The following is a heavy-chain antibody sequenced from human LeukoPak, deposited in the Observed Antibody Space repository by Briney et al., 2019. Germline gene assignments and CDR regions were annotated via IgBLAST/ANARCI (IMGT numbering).Heavy chain of an antibody. Sequence: PGGSLRLSCEASGSTFSSYGMNWVRQAPGKGLEWVSAISNSGGITHYADSVKGRFTISRDNSKDTLYLQMNSLRAEDTAVYCCARDGRPPVGATQYYYYYMDVWGKGTTVTVSS. D-gene: IGHD1-26*01. CDR3: ARDGRPPVGATQYYYYYMDV. J-gene: IGHJ6*03. CDR1: GSTFSSYG. CDR2: ISNSGGIT. V-gene: IGHV3-23*01.